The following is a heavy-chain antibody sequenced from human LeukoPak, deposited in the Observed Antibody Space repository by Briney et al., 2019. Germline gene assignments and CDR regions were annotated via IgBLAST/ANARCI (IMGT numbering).Heavy chain of an antibody. V-gene: IGHV1-2*02. Sequence: ASVKVSCKASGYTFTGYYMHWVRQAPGQGFEWMGWINPNSGGTNYAQKFQGRVTMTRDTSISTVYMELSRLRSDDTAVYYCARGSYTSSFSDIDYWGQGTLVTVSS. CDR3: ARGSYTSSFSDIDY. J-gene: IGHJ4*02. D-gene: IGHD6-13*01. CDR2: INPNSGGT. CDR1: GYTFTGYY.